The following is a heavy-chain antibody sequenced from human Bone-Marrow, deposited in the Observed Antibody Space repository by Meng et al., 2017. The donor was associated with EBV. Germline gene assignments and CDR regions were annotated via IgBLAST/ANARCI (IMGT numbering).Heavy chain of an antibody. D-gene: IGHD3-10*01. Sequence: QSQLQDSGPGLVSPPETLSVTCTVSGVSVNSGTNHWSWIRQSPGKGLEWIGYIYDTGTTIYNPSLNSRVTILLETSKNQFSLRLHSVTTADTAVYYCAKSRSSTPGIVDDWGQGTLVTVSS. CDR3: AKSRSSTPGIVDD. CDR2: IYDTGTT. V-gene: IGHV4-61*01. CDR1: GVSVNSGTNH. J-gene: IGHJ4*02.